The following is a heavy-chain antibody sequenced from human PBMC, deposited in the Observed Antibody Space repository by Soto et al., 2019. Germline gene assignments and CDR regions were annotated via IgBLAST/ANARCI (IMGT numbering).Heavy chain of an antibody. CDR1: GYTFTGYY. CDR3: ARDPSEGRVGNWFES. Sequence: VKVSCKASGYTFTGYYMHWVRQAPGQGLEWMGWINPNSGGTNYAQKFQGWVTMTRDTSISTAYMELSRLRTEDTAVYYCARDPSEGRVGNWFESWGQGTLVTVSS. CDR2: INPNSGGT. D-gene: IGHD2-2*01. V-gene: IGHV1-2*04. J-gene: IGHJ5*01.